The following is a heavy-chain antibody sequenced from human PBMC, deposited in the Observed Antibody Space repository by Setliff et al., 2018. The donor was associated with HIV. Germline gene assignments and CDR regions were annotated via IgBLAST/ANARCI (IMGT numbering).Heavy chain of an antibody. V-gene: IGHV4-39*07. CDR3: ARRGRTENSYVLNWFDP. D-gene: IGHD5-18*01. CDR1: GGSISSSDYY. CDR2: IFYSGRS. Sequence: SETLSLTCTVSGGSISSSDYYWGWIRQPPGKGLEWIGSIFYSGRSTYNPSLRSRVTISVDTPKNQFSLSLTSVTAADTAVYYCARRGRTENSYVLNWFDPWGQGTPVTVSS. J-gene: IGHJ5*02.